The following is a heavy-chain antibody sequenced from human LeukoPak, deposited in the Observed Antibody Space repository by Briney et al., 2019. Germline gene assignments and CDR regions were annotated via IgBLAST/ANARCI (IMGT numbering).Heavy chain of an antibody. D-gene: IGHD3-16*01. Sequence: SETLSLTCTVSGGSINSYYWNWLRQPPGKTLEWIGYVSSSGSTNYSPFFKSRLTISLDTSKNQFSLNLRSVTAADTAVYYCARTLKYAYLNAFGYWGQGTLVAVSS. CDR2: VSSSGST. J-gene: IGHJ4*02. CDR3: ARTLKYAYLNAFGY. CDR1: GGSINSYY. V-gene: IGHV4-59*01.